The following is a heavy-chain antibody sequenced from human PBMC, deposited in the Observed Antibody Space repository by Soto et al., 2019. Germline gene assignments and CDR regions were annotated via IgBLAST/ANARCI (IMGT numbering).Heavy chain of an antibody. CDR3: ARGKWGGYCSSTSCSREYYFDY. D-gene: IGHD2-2*01. CDR1: GGSISSSSYY. CDR2: IYYSGST. V-gene: IGHV4-39*01. Sequence: KASETLSLTCTVSGGSISSSSYYWGWIRQPPGKGLEWIGSIYYSGSTYYNPSLKSRVTISVDTSKNQFSLKLSSVTAADTAVYYCARGKWGGYCSSTSCSREYYFDYWGQGTLVTVSS. J-gene: IGHJ4*02.